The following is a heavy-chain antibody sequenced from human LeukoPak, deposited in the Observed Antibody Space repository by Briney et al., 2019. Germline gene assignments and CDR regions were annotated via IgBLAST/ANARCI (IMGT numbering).Heavy chain of an antibody. Sequence: GGSLRLSCAASGFTFSSYGMHWVRQAPGKGLEWVAVIWYDGSNKYYADSVKGRFAISRDNSKNTLYLQMNSLRAEDTAVYYCAKDHPGYFDYWGQGTLVTVSS. CDR1: GFTFSSYG. CDR2: IWYDGSNK. J-gene: IGHJ4*02. CDR3: AKDHPGYFDY. V-gene: IGHV3-33*06.